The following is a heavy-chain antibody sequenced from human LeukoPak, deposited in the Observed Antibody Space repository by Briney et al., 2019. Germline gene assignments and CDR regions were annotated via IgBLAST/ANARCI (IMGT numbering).Heavy chain of an antibody. Sequence: PSETLSPTCTVSGGSISSYYWSWIRQPPGKGLEWIGYIYHSGSTNYNPSLKSRVTILVDTSKNQFSLKLSSVTAADTAVYYCARGGGVAAFFTQNTRPFDYWGQGTLVTVSS. CDR1: GGSISSYY. J-gene: IGHJ4*02. V-gene: IGHV4-59*01. CDR3: ARGGGVAAFFTQNTRPFDY. D-gene: IGHD6-6*01. CDR2: IYHSGST.